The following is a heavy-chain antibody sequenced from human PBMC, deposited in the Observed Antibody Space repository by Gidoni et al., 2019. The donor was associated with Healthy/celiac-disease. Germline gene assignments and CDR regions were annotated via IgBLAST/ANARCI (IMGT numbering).Heavy chain of an antibody. V-gene: IGHV3-33*01. J-gene: IGHJ4*02. D-gene: IGHD2-8*01. Sequence: QVQLVESGGGVVQPGRSLRLYCAASGFTCSSYGMHWVRQAPGKGLEWVAVIWYDGSNKYYADSVKGRFTISRDNSKNTLYLQMNSLRAEDTAVYYCARGVDIVLMVSPPHFDYWGQGTLVTVSS. CDR3: ARGVDIVLMVSPPHFDY. CDR2: IWYDGSNK. CDR1: GFTCSSYG.